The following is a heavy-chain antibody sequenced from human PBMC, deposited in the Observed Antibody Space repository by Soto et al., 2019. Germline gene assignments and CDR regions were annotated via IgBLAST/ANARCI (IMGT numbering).Heavy chain of an antibody. CDR1: GFTFSSYS. Sequence: PGGSLRLSCAASGFTFSSYSMNWVRQAPGKGLEWVSYISSSSSTIYYADSLKGRFIISRDNSKNTMYLQMSSPRVEDTAVYYCASQAFDYWGQGTLVTVSS. V-gene: IGHV3-48*01. J-gene: IGHJ4*02. CDR2: ISSSSSTI. CDR3: ASQAFDY.